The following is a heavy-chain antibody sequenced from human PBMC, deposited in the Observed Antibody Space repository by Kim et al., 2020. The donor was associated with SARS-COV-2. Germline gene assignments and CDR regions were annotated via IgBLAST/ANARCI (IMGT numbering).Heavy chain of an antibody. D-gene: IGHD3-10*01. Sequence: ASVKVSCKASGYTFTSYYMHWVRQAPGQGLEWMGIINPSGGSTSYAQKFQGRVTMTRDTSTSTVYMELSSLRSEDTAVYYCARRGKLGYYYGSGSPHYGMDVWGQGTTVTVSS. CDR3: ARRGKLGYYYGSGSPHYGMDV. CDR2: INPSGGST. V-gene: IGHV1-46*01. J-gene: IGHJ6*02. CDR1: GYTFTSYY.